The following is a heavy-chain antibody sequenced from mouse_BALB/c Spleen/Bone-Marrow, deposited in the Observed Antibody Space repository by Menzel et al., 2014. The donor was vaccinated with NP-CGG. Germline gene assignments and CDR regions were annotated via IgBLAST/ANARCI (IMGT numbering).Heavy chain of an antibody. J-gene: IGHJ4*01. CDR1: SYTFTDYA. V-gene: IGHV1-67*01. Sequence: QVQLKESGPELVRPGVSVKISCKGSSYTFTDYAMHWVKQSHAKSLEWIGVISTYYGNTNYNQKFKGKATMTVDKSSSTAYMELARLTSEDSAVYYCARGLLLLDYWGQGTSVTVPS. CDR2: ISTYYGNT. D-gene: IGHD1-1*01. CDR3: ARGLLLLDY.